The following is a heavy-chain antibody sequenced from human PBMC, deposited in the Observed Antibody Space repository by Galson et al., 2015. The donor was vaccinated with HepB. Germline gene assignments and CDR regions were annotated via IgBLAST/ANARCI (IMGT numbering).Heavy chain of an antibody. D-gene: IGHD3-22*01. CDR3: ARAGTYYYDSSGYFH. CDR2: INTDGSST. V-gene: IGHV3-74*01. J-gene: IGHJ4*02. Sequence: SLRLSCAASGFTFSSYWMHWVRQAPGKGLVWVSRINTDGSSTTYADSVKGRFTISRDNAKNTLYLQMNSLRAEDTAVYYCARAGTYYYDSSGYFHWGQGTLVTVSS. CDR1: GFTFSSYW.